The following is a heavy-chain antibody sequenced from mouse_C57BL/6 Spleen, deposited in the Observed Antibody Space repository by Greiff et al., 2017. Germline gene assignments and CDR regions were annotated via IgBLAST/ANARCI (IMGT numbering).Heavy chain of an antibody. Sequence: EVQVVESGEGLVKPGGSLKLSCAASGFTFSSYAMSWVRQTPEKRLEWVAYISSGGDYIYYADTVKGRFTISRDNARNTLYLQMSSLKSEDTAMYYCTREAYYSNLDYWGQGTTLTVSS. CDR3: TREAYYSNLDY. CDR2: ISSGGDYI. D-gene: IGHD2-5*01. CDR1: GFTFSSYA. V-gene: IGHV5-9-1*02. J-gene: IGHJ2*01.